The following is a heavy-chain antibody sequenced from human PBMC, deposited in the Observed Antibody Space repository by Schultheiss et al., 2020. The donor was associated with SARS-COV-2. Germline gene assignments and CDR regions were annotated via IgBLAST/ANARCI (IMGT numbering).Heavy chain of an antibody. CDR2: ISSSSSYI. D-gene: IGHD3-22*01. CDR3: ARDQGYYYDSSGYQFDY. Sequence: GGSLRLSCAASGFTFSSYSMNWVRQAPGKGLEWVSSISSSSSYIYYADSVKGRFTISRDNAKNSLYLQMNSLRAEDTAVYYCARDQGYYYDSSGYQFDYWGQGTLVTVSS. V-gene: IGHV3-21*01. J-gene: IGHJ4*02. CDR1: GFTFSSYS.